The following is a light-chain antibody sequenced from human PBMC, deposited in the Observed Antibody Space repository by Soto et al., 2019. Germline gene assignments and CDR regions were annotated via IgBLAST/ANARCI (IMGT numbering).Light chain of an antibody. CDR1: SSDVGAYDY. Sequence: QSVLTQPSSVFGSPGESITISFPGNSSDVGAYDYVSWYQQHPDKAPKLMIYEVSNRPSGVSNRFSGSKSVNTATLTISGLQADDEADYYCRSYTSSSTRVFGTGTKVTVL. V-gene: IGLV2-14*03. J-gene: IGLJ1*01. CDR2: EVS. CDR3: RSYTSSSTRV.